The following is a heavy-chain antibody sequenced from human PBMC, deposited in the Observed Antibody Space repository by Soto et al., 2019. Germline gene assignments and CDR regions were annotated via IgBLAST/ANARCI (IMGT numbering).Heavy chain of an antibody. CDR2: INHSGST. CDR1: GGSFSGYY. CDR3: ARGLREQLVRRFDP. V-gene: IGHV4-34*01. Sequence: PSETLSLTCAVYGGSFSGYYWSWIRQPPGKGLEWIGEINHSGSTNYNPSLKSRVTISVDTSKNQFSLKLSSVTAADTAVYYCARGLREQLVRRFDPWGQGTLVTVSS. J-gene: IGHJ5*02. D-gene: IGHD6-6*01.